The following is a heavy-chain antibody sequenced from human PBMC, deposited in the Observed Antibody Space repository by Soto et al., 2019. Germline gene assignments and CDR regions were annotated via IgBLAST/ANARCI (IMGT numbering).Heavy chain of an antibody. Sequence: SETLSLTCTVSGGSVSSGSYYWSWIRQPPGKGLEWIGYIYYSGSTNYNPSLKSRATISVDTSKNQFSLKLSSVTAADTAVYYCARDRQQLVYYYYGMDVWGQGTTVTVSS. J-gene: IGHJ6*02. CDR2: IYYSGST. CDR1: GGSVSSGSYY. CDR3: ARDRQQLVYYYYGMDV. V-gene: IGHV4-61*01. D-gene: IGHD6-13*01.